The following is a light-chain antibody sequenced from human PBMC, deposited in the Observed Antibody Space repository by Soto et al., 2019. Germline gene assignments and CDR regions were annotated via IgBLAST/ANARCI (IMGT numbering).Light chain of an antibody. V-gene: IGKV1-27*01. CDR1: QGIDKY. CDR2: ATS. CDR3: QKYESVPLT. Sequence: DIQMTQSPSSLSASVGDRVTITCRASQGIDKYLAGYQQKPGKVPALLIYATSTLQSGVPSRFSGSGSGTEFALTIRDLQPEDVAIYYCQKYESVPLTFGGGTKVGMK. J-gene: IGKJ4*01.